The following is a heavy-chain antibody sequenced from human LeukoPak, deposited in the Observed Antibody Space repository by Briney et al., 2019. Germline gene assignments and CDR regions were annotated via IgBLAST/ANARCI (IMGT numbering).Heavy chain of an antibody. CDR2: IWRSDHT. Sequence: AETESLICAVSGGSISSSDWWSWVRQPPGRGLEWIGYIWRSDHTNYNPSLKSRVTMTLDKSKNQFSLKLSSVTAADTAVYYCARDPHCSSTNCPFDFWGQGTLVIVSS. V-gene: IGHV4-4*02. CDR3: ARDPHCSSTNCPFDF. J-gene: IGHJ4*02. CDR1: GGSISSSDW. D-gene: IGHD2-2*01.